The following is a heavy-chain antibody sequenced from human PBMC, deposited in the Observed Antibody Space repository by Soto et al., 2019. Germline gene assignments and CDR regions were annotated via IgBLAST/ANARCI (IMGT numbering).Heavy chain of an antibody. Sequence: PGGSLRLSGAASGFTLSNYAMNWVLQALGKGLEWVAIISYDGSNKYYADSVKGRFTISRDSSRNTLYLQMNSLRVEDTAVYYCATVPHSSGFFTAFNYWGQGTLVTVSS. J-gene: IGHJ4*02. CDR2: ISYDGSNK. CDR3: ATVPHSSGFFTAFNY. D-gene: IGHD3-22*01. V-gene: IGHV3-30-3*01. CDR1: GFTLSNYA.